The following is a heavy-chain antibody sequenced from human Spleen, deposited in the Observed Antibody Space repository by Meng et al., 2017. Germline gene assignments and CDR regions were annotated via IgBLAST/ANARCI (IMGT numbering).Heavy chain of an antibody. Sequence: ETLSLTCTVSGGSISSSYYYWGWIRQPPGKGLEWVSALSGGGFTTYYADSVKGRFTISRHNSKNTLYLQMNSLRAEDTALYYCAKYSYGLGDYFDYWGQGALVTVSS. V-gene: IGHV3-23*01. D-gene: IGHD3-10*01. CDR3: AKYSYGLGDYFDY. J-gene: IGHJ4*02. CDR2: LSGGGFTT. CDR1: GGSISSSYYY.